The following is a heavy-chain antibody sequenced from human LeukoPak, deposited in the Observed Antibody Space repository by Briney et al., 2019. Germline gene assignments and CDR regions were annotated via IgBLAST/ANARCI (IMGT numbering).Heavy chain of an antibody. CDR1: GFTFSSYS. V-gene: IGHV3-48*01. Sequence: GGSLRLSCAASGFTFSSYSMNWVRQAPGKGLEWVSYISSSSSTIYYADSVKGRFTISRDNAKNSLYLQMNSPRAEDTAVYYCARDKDDAFDIWGQGTMVTVSS. CDR3: ARDKDDAFDI. CDR2: ISSSSSTI. J-gene: IGHJ3*02.